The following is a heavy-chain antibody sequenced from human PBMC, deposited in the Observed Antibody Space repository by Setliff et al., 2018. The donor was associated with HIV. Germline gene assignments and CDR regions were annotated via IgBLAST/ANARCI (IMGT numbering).Heavy chain of an antibody. Sequence: PSETLSLTCAVYGGSFSSYFWSWIRQPPGKGLEWIGSIDYSGSTSYNPSLKSRVTVSVDTPENQFSLKLSSVTAADTAVYYCARGRSGGRDYWGQGTLVTVPQ. V-gene: IGHV4-34*01. D-gene: IGHD3-16*01. CDR1: GGSFSSYF. J-gene: IGHJ4*02. CDR3: ARGRSGGRDY. CDR2: IDYSGST.